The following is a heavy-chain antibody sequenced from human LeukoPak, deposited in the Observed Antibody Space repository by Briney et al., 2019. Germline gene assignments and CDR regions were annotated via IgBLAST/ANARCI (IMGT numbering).Heavy chain of an antibody. Sequence: PSETLSLTCAVYGGSFSGYYWSWIRQPPGKGLEWIGYIYHSGSTYYNPSLKSRVTISVDRSKNQFSLKLSSVTAADTAVYYCARVSRGGDAFDIWGQGTMVTVSS. D-gene: IGHD3-10*01. CDR3: ARVSRGGDAFDI. CDR1: GGSFSGYY. CDR2: IYHSGST. J-gene: IGHJ3*02. V-gene: IGHV4-30-2*01.